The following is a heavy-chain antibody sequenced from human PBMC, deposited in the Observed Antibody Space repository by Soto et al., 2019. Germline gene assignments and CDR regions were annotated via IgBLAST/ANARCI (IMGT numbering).Heavy chain of an antibody. CDR2: IYYSGST. CDR1: GGSISSSSYY. V-gene: IGHV4-39*01. J-gene: IGHJ4*02. D-gene: IGHD4-17*01. CDR3: ARSMTTVVTLDY. Sequence: SETLCLTCTVSGGSISSSSYYWGWIRQPPGKGLEWIGSIYYSGSTYYNPSLKSRVTISVDTSKNQFSLKLSSVTAADTAVYYCARSMTTVVTLDYWGQGTLVSVSS.